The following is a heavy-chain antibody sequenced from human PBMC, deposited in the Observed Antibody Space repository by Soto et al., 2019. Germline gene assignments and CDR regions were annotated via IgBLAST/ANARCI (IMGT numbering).Heavy chain of an antibody. Sequence: XETLSVPGNVSGGPISSYYWSWIRQSPGKGLEWIGQIFYTGNTNYNPSLKSRVTMSVDIPKKQFSLKLRSVTTADTAIYFCARNNVRGVSNSYNWMDTWGQGTLVTVSS. CDR2: IFYTGNT. V-gene: IGHV4-59*01. CDR1: GGPISSYY. D-gene: IGHD3-10*01. J-gene: IGHJ5*02. CDR3: ARNNVRGVSNSYNWMDT.